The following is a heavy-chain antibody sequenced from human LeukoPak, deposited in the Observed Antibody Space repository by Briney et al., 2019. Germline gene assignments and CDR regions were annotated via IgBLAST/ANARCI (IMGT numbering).Heavy chain of an antibody. CDR3: ASLLKGPVAAAGTDCDY. Sequence: SETLSLTCTVSGGSISSSSYYWGWIRQPPGKGLEWIGSIYDSGRTYYTPSLTPRVTISVETSSHQLSPMLTSVTAPDMAVYYRASLLKGPVAAAGTDCDYWGQGTLVSVSS. D-gene: IGHD6-13*01. CDR2: IYDSGRT. V-gene: IGHV4-39*01. J-gene: IGHJ4*02. CDR1: GGSISSSSYY.